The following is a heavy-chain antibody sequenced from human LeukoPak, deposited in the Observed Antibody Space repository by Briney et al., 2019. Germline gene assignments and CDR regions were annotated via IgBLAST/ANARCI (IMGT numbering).Heavy chain of an antibody. J-gene: IGHJ5*02. D-gene: IGHD5-18*01. CDR2: IYPGDSDT. V-gene: IGHV5-51*01. Sequence: GGSLRLSCAASGFTFSSHWIGWVRQMPGKGLEWMGIIYPGDSDTRYSPSFEGQVTISADKSISTAYLQWSSLKASDTAMYFCARLSDTSMDLKCFDPWGQGTLVTVSS. CDR1: GFTFSSHW. CDR3: ARLSDTSMDLKCFDP.